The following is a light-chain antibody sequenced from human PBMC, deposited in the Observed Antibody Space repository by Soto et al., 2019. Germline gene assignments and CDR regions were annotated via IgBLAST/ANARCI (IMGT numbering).Light chain of an antibody. V-gene: IGKV1-5*03. CDR1: QTISSW. Sequence: IQLTQSPSSLSASVGDRVTITCRASQTISSWLAWYQQKPGKAPKLLIYKASTLKSGVPSRFSGSGSGTEFTLTISSLQPGDFATYYCQQSETYPLTFGQGTRLEIK. CDR3: QQSETYPLT. CDR2: KAS. J-gene: IGKJ5*01.